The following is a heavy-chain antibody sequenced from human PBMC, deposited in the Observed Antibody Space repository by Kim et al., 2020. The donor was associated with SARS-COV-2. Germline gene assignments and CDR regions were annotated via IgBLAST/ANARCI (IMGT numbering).Heavy chain of an antibody. V-gene: IGHV3-53*01. CDR3: AGGVGATYYFDY. J-gene: IGHJ4*02. Sequence: YCTAPEKGRFTISKGNSKNTLYLQMNSLRAEDTAVYYCAGGVGATYYFDYWGQGTLVTVSS. D-gene: IGHD1-26*01.